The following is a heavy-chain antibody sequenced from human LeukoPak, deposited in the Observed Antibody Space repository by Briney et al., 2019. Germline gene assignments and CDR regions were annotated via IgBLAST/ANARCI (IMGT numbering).Heavy chain of an antibody. V-gene: IGHV3-23*01. Sequence: GGSLRLSCAASGFTFSSYAMSWVRQAPGKGLEWVSAISGSGSSTYYADSVKGRFTISRDKSKNMLYLQMNSLRAEDTAVYFCARGRSVGTTKDHAFDFWGQGTMVTVSS. D-gene: IGHD1-26*01. J-gene: IGHJ3*01. CDR3: ARGRSVGTTKDHAFDF. CDR2: ISGSGSST. CDR1: GFTFSSYA.